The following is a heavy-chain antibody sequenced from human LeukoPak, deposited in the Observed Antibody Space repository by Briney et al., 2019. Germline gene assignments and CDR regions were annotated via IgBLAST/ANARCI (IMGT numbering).Heavy chain of an antibody. V-gene: IGHV4-61*02. J-gene: IGHJ5*02. D-gene: IGHD2-15*01. CDR3: AREKRYCSGGSCYGENWFDP. CDR1: GGSISSCSYY. Sequence: SETLSLTCTVSGGSISSCSYYWSWIRQPAGKGLDWIGRIYTSGITNYNPSLKSRVTISVDTSKNQFSLKLSSVTAADTAVYYCAREKRYCSGGSCYGENWFDPWGQGTLVTVSS. CDR2: IYTSGIT.